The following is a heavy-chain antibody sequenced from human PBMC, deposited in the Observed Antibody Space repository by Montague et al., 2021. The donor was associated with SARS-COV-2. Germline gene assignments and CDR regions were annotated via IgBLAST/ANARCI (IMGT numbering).Heavy chain of an antibody. CDR2: INYSGST. D-gene: IGHD3-10*01. CDR1: GGSISSYY. V-gene: IGHV4-59*13. J-gene: IGHJ2*01. Sequence: SETLSLTCTVSGGSISSYYWSWIRQPPGKGLEWIGYINYSGSTNYNYSLKSRGTITVDTSKNQFSLKLSPVTAADTAVSYCARASITMVRGVTSWYFDHWGHGTLVTVSS. CDR3: ARASITMVRGVTSWYFDH.